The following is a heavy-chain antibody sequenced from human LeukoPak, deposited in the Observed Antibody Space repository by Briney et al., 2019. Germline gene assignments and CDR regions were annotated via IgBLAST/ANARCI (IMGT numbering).Heavy chain of an antibody. V-gene: IGHV3-21*01. Sequence: GGSLRLSCAASGFTFSSYSMNWVRQAPGRGLQWVSSISSSSRYIYYADSVKGRFTISRDNAKNSLYLQMNSLRAEDTAVYYCSRDRGGTTVDASDIWGQGTMVTVSS. CDR1: GFTFSSYS. CDR2: ISSSSRYI. CDR3: SRDRGGTTVDASDI. D-gene: IGHD1-7*01. J-gene: IGHJ3*02.